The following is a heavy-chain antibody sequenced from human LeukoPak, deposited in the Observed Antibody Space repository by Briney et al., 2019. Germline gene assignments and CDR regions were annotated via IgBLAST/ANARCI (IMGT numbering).Heavy chain of an antibody. CDR2: IHNSGTT. J-gene: IGHJ6*03. CDR3: ARLDPGYCSSTSCYRYYYYYMDV. D-gene: IGHD2-2*01. V-gene: IGHV4-34*01. CDR1: GGSFSGYY. Sequence: SETLSFTCAVYGGSFSGYYWSWIRQPPGKGLEWIGEIHNSGTTNYNPSLKSRVTITVDTSKNQFSLKLSSVTAADTAVYYCARLDPGYCSSTSCYRYYYYYMDVWGKGTTVTVSS.